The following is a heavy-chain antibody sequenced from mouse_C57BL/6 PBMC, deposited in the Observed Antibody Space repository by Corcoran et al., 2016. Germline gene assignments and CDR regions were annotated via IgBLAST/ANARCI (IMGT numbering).Heavy chain of an antibody. CDR2: IPVKSDNFGA. V-gene: IGHV13-2*01. CDR3: SRGNSEGFPY. CDR1: GFTFSDYR. D-gene: IGHD2-1*01. J-gene: IGHJ3*01. Sequence: QVQLVETGGDLGRPGNSLKLSCVTSGFTFSDYRMHWLRQPQGKRLEWIAVIPVKSDNFGANYAESVKGRFAISRDDSKSSVYLEMNRLREEDTATYFCSRGNSEGFPYWGQGTLVTVSP.